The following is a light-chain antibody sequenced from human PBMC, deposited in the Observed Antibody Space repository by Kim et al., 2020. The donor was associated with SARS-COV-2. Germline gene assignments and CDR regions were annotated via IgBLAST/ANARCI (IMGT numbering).Light chain of an antibody. CDR1: SSNIGKNA. J-gene: IGLJ3*02. V-gene: IGLV1-36*01. CDR2: YND. CDR3: EAWDDSLNGWV. Sequence: QSVLTQPPSVSEAPRQRVTISCSGNSSNIGKNAVNWYQQFPGKAPKLLIYYNDLLPSGVSDRFSGSKSGTSASLAISGLQSEDEADYYCEAWDDSLNGWVFGGGTKVTVL.